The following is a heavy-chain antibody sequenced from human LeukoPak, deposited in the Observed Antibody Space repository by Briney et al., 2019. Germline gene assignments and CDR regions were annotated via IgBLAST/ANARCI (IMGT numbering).Heavy chain of an antibody. V-gene: IGHV3-23*01. CDR1: GFTFSTYV. Sequence: GGSLRLSCAASGFTFSTYVMSWVRQAPGKGLEWVSAVSGSGGSTYYADSVKGRFTISRDNSKNTLYLQMNSLGADDTAVYYCAKGNWRYFDYWGQGTLVTVSS. J-gene: IGHJ4*02. CDR3: AKGNWRYFDY. CDR2: VSGSGGST. D-gene: IGHD1-1*01.